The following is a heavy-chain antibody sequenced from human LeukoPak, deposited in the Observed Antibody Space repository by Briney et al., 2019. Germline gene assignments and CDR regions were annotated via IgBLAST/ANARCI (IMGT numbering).Heavy chain of an antibody. CDR2: ISGSGGST. V-gene: IGHV3-23*01. CDR3: AELGITMIGGV. Sequence: GGSLRLSCAASGFTFSSYAMSWVRQAPGKGLEWVSAISGSGGSTFYADSVKGRFTISRDNAKNSLYLQMNSLRAEDTAVYYCAELGITMIGGVWGKGTTVTISS. J-gene: IGHJ6*04. D-gene: IGHD3-10*02. CDR1: GFTFSSYA.